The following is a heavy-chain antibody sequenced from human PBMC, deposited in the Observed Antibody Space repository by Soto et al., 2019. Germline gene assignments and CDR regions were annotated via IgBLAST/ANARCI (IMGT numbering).Heavy chain of an antibody. CDR3: ATDLFPDYADAWVTFRPADY. CDR1: GFAQTELS. D-gene: IGHD3-16*02. CDR2: FDAEDGAA. J-gene: IGHJ4*02. Sequence: GASVKASSKVSGFAQTELSLHWVRQAPGKGLEWMGVFDAEDGAASYAQNFQGRVTMTVDTSTDTAYMEVTSLRSEDTAVYYCATDLFPDYADAWVTFRPADYWGQGTQVTVSS. V-gene: IGHV1-24*01.